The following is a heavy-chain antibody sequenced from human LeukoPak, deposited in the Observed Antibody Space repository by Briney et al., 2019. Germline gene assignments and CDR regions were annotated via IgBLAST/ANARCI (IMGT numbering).Heavy chain of an antibody. J-gene: IGHJ4*02. CDR3: ARGRSWPLDF. CDR1: GDSVSSNSVA. D-gene: IGHD6-13*01. CDR2: TYYRSKWST. Sequence: SQTLSLTCAISGDSVSSNSVAWNWIRQSPSRGLEWLGRTYYRSKWSTDYAVSVKSRITMNADTSKDQFSLQLNSMTPEDTAIYYCARGRSWPLDFWGQGTLVTVSS. V-gene: IGHV6-1*01.